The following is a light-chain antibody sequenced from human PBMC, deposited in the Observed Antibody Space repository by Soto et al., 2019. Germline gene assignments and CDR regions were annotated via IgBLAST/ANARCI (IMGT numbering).Light chain of an antibody. Sequence: QSALTQPRSVSGSPGQSVTISCTGTSSDIGGYNYVSWYQQHPGKAPKLIIYDVSKRPSGVPDRFSGSKSGNTASLTISGLQAEDEAGYYCCSYAGSVVFGGGTKLTVL. CDR2: DVS. J-gene: IGLJ2*01. V-gene: IGLV2-11*01. CDR1: SSDIGGYNY. CDR3: CSYAGSVV.